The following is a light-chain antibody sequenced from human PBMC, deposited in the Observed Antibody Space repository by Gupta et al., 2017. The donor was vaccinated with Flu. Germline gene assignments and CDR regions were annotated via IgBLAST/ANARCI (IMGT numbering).Light chain of an antibody. J-gene: IGLJ2*01. CDR2: EVS. V-gene: IGLV2-14*01. Sequence: QSALTQPASVSGSPGQSITIPCTGTSSDVGGYNYVSWYQQHPGKAPKLMIYEVSNRPSGVATRFSGSKYGNTASLTIAGLQAEDEADYYCSSETSSSTPVVFGGGTKLTVL. CDR3: SSETSSSTPVV. CDR1: SSDVGGYNY.